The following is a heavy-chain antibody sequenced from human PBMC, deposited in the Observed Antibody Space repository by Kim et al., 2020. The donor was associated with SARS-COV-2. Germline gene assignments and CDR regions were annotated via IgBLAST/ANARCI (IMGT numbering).Heavy chain of an antibody. Sequence: KGRVTISVDKSKNQFSLKLSSVTAADTAVYYCARAGYSSSWYTEYYFDYWGQGTLVTVSS. J-gene: IGHJ4*02. V-gene: IGHV4-4*02. CDR3: ARAGYSSSWYTEYYFDY. D-gene: IGHD6-13*01.